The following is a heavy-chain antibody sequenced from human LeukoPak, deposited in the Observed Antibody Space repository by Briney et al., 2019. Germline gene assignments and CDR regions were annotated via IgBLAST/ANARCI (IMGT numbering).Heavy chain of an antibody. CDR2: IYYSGST. CDR1: GGSISSYY. Sequence: SETLSLTCTVSGGSISSYYWSWIRQPPGKGLEWIGYIYYSGSTKYNPSLKSRVTISVDTSKNQFSLKLTSVTAADTAVYYCARHGVGRGGDFDYWGQGTLVTVSS. CDR3: ARHGVGRGGDFDY. D-gene: IGHD3-10*01. J-gene: IGHJ4*02. V-gene: IGHV4-59*08.